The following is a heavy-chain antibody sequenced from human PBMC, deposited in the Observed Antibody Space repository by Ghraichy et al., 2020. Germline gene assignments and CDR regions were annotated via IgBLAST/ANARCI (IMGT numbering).Heavy chain of an antibody. D-gene: IGHD2-8*01. J-gene: IGHJ4*02. CDR3: VRTSMAEMFFDF. CDR1: GFPFNDYF. CDR2: VTASTAYR. V-gene: IGHV3-11*06. Sequence: GGSLRLSCAASGFPFNDYFFTWVRQAPGKGLEWVSFVTASTAYRGYAESVKGRFTISRDDAENSVNLQMNSLRVEDTAVYYCVRTSMAEMFFDFWGRGTLVTVSS.